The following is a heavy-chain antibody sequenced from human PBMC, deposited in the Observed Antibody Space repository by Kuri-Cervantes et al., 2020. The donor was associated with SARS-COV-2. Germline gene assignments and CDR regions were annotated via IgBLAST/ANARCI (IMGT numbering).Heavy chain of an antibody. CDR3: ARSSNHYYDFWSGYYRNYYYYYMDV. Sequence: WIRQPPGKGLEWIGSIYYSGSTYYNPSLKSRVTISVDTSKNQFSLKLSSVTAADTAVYYCARSSNHYYDFWSGYYRNYYYYYMDVWGKGTTVTVSS. V-gene: IGHV4-39*01. CDR2: IYYSGST. D-gene: IGHD3-3*01. J-gene: IGHJ6*03.